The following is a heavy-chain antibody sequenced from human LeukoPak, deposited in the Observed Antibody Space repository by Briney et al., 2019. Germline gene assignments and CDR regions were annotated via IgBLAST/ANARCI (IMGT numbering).Heavy chain of an antibody. CDR1: DGSISSYY. Sequence: SETLSLTCTVSDGSISSYYWSWIRQPDGKGLEWIGRMYTSGSTNYNPSLKSRVTMSVDTSKNQFSLKLSSVTAADTAVYYCARDRAYSDYKGTTYYFDYWGQGTLVTVSS. V-gene: IGHV4-4*07. CDR3: ARDRAYSDYKGTTYYFDY. CDR2: MYTSGST. D-gene: IGHD3-10*01. J-gene: IGHJ4*02.